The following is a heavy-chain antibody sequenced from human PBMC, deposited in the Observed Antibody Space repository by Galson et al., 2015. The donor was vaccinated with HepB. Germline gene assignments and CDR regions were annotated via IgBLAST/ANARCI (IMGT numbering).Heavy chain of an antibody. V-gene: IGHV2-70*04. CDR2: IDWGDDK. Sequence: PALVKPTQTLTLTCTFSGFSLATNGIRVSWIRQPPGKALEWLARIDWGDDKFYSTSLKARLTISKDTSKNQVVLTMTNMDPVDTATYYCAQTSFSSGTYYSYFDSWGQGTLVTVSS. CDR1: GFSLATNGIR. J-gene: IGHJ4*02. CDR3: AQTSFSSGTYYSYFDS. D-gene: IGHD1-26*01.